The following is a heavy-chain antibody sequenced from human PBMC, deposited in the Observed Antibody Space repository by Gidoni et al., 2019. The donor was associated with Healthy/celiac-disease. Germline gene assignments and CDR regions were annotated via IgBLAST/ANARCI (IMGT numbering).Heavy chain of an antibody. D-gene: IGHD3-22*01. V-gene: IGHV3-30*18. Sequence: QVQLVESGGGVVQPGRSLRLSCAASGFTFSSYGMHWVRQAPGKGLEWVAVISYDGSNKYYADSVKGRFTISRDNSKNTLYLQMNSLRAEDTAVYYCAKEGGNYYDSSGYYFAYWGQGTLVTVSS. CDR2: ISYDGSNK. J-gene: IGHJ4*02. CDR3: AKEGGNYYDSSGYYFAY. CDR1: GFTFSSYG.